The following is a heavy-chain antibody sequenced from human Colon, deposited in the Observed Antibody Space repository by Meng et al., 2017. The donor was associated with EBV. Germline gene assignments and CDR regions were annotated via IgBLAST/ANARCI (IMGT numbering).Heavy chain of an antibody. CDR2: IYFTGST. CDR3: ARNYYFDY. J-gene: IGHJ4*02. CDR1: GGSISSGGYY. Sequence: QVQLQESGPRLVKPSQTLSLTCAVSGGSISSGGYYWNWIRQPPGKGLEWIGYIYFTGSTYYNPPLMSRVGISMDTSKNQFSLRLSSVTAADTAVYYCARNYYFDYWGQGTLVTVAS. V-gene: IGHV4-30-4*01.